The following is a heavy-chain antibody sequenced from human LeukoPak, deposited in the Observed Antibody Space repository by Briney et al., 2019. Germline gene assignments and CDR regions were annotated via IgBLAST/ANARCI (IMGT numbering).Heavy chain of an antibody. V-gene: IGHV3-23*01. CDR2: ISESGGAT. CDR3: ATVGVGWVAFEY. CDR1: GLMFSHSA. D-gene: IGHD3-16*01. J-gene: IGHJ4*02. Sequence: PGGSLRLSCAASGLMFSHSAMTWVRQTPGKGLEWVSGISESGGATYYAGSAKGRFTISRDNSKNTLYLQMNSLRSDDTAVYYCATVGVGWVAFEYWGQGALVTVSS.